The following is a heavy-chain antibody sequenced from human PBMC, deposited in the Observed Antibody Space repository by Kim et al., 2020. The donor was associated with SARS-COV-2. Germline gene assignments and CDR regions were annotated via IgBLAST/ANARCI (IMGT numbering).Heavy chain of an antibody. V-gene: IGHV3-23*01. CDR3: AKAPHNSYGYDY. CDR1: GFTFSSYA. Sequence: GGSLRLSCAASGFTFSSYAMSWVRQAPGKGLEWVSAISGSGGSTYYADSVKGRFTISRDNSKNTLYLQMNSLRAEDTSVYYCAKAPHNSYGYDYWGQGTLVTVSS. CDR2: ISGSGGST. D-gene: IGHD5-18*01. J-gene: IGHJ4*02.